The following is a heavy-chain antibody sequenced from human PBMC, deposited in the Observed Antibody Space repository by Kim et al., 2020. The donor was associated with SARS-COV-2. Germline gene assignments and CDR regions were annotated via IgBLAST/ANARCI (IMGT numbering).Heavy chain of an antibody. Sequence: SETLSLTCAVYGGSFSGYYWSWIRQPPGKVLEWIGEINHSGSTNYNPSLNSRVTISVDTSKNQFSLKLSSVTAADTAVYYCARGSVQGVIDAASYYYSG. CDR3: ARGSVQGVIDAASYYYSG. J-gene: IGHJ6*01. D-gene: IGHD3-10*01. CDR2: INHSGST. V-gene: IGHV4-34*01. CDR1: GGSFSGYY.